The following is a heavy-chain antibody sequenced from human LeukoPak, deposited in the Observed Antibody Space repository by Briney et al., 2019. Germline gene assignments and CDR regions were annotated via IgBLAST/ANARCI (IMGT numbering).Heavy chain of an antibody. Sequence: KTSETLSLTCAVYGGSFSGYYWSWIRQPPGKGLEWIGEINHSGITNYNPSLKSRVTISVDTSKNQFSLKLSSVTAADTAVYYCARLRITMVRGVNFDYWGPGTLVTVSS. J-gene: IGHJ4*02. V-gene: IGHV4-34*01. CDR1: GGSFSGYY. CDR3: ARLRITMVRGVNFDY. CDR2: INHSGIT. D-gene: IGHD3-10*01.